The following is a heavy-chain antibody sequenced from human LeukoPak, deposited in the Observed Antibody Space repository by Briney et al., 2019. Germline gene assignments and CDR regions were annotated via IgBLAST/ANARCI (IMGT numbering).Heavy chain of an antibody. CDR1: GGSISSYY. D-gene: IGHD3-10*01. V-gene: IGHV4-59*01. CDR2: IHYSGST. CDR3: ARVPGYYGSGSQSNWVDP. J-gene: IGHJ5*02. Sequence: SETLSLTCTVSGGSISSYYWSWIRQPPGKGREWMGYIHYSGSTNYNPSLKSRVTTSVDTSKNQFSLKLSSVTAADTAVYYCARVPGYYGSGSQSNWVDPWGQGTLVTVSS.